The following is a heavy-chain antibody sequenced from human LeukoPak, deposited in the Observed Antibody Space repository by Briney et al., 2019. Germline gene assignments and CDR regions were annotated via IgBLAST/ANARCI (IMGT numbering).Heavy chain of an antibody. J-gene: IGHJ4*02. Sequence: SETLSLTCAVSGVSFDDYYWSWVRQTPGKGLEWIGEINHSGYTNDSPSLKSRVTLSIDTSRKQFSLNLRSVTVADAGIYYCTRMATGYDYWGQGTLVTVSS. V-gene: IGHV4-34*01. D-gene: IGHD5-12*01. CDR1: GVSFDDYY. CDR3: TRMATGYDY. CDR2: INHSGYT.